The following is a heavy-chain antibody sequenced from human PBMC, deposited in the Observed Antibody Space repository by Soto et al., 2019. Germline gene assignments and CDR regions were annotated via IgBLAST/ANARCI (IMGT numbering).Heavy chain of an antibody. CDR1: GDNFSTYP. CDR3: ARDRGARGDF. D-gene: IGHD3-10*01. Sequence: QVQLVQSGAEVKKPGSSVKVSCKASGDNFSTYPISWVRQAHGQGLEWMGGIIPIYVTANYAQKFRGRVTITADERTRTSYMELTNLRSEDTAVYYCARDRGARGDFWSQGTLVTVSS. J-gene: IGHJ4*02. CDR2: IIPIYVTA. V-gene: IGHV1-69*01.